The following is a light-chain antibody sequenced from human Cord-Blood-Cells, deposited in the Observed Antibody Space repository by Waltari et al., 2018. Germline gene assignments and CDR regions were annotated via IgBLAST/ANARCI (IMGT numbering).Light chain of an antibody. J-gene: IGLJ1*01. CDR2: EVS. CDR1: SSDVGGYNY. CDR3: SSYAGSNNYV. Sequence: QSALTQPPSASGSPGQSVTISCTGTSSDVGGYNYVSWDQQHPGKAPKHMIYEVSKRPSGVPDRFSGSKSGNTASLTVSGLQAEDEADYYCSSYAGSNNYVFGTGTKVTVL. V-gene: IGLV2-8*01.